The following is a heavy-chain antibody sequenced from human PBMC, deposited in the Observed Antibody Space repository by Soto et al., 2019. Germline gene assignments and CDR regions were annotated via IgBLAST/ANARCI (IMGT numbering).Heavy chain of an antibody. CDR3: ARILGYCSGGSCDY. J-gene: IGHJ4*02. Sequence: ASVKVSCKSSGYTFTSCAMYWVRQAPGQRLEWMGWINAGNGNTKYSQKFQGRVTITRDTSASTAYMELSSLRSEDTAVYYCARILGYCSGGSCDYWGQGTLVTVSS. CDR1: GYTFTSCA. CDR2: INAGNGNT. V-gene: IGHV1-3*01. D-gene: IGHD2-15*01.